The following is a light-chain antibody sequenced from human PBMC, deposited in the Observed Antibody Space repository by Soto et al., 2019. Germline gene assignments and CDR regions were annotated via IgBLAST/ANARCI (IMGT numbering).Light chain of an antibody. CDR1: QSISRW. CDR2: DAS. J-gene: IGKJ4*01. Sequence: MKQSAAPLSPSMGDTVTITCRASQSISRWLAWYQQKTGKAPKILISDASILENGVPSRFSGGGSGTDFTLTISSLQPEDVAPYYCQQVYVYPSTFGGGTKVDIK. CDR3: QQVYVYPST. V-gene: IGKV1-5*01.